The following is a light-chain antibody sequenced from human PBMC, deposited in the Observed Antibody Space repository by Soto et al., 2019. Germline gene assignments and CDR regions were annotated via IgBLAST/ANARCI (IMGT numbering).Light chain of an antibody. V-gene: IGLV2-23*02. Sequence: QSVLTQPASVSGSPGQSITISCTGTNSDVGSYNLVSWFQQHPGKAPKLMIFEVSRRPSGVSNRFSASKSGNTASLTISGLQAEDEADYYCCSYASSNTPVVFGGGTKLTVL. J-gene: IGLJ2*01. CDR1: NSDVGSYNL. CDR3: CSYASSNTPVV. CDR2: EVS.